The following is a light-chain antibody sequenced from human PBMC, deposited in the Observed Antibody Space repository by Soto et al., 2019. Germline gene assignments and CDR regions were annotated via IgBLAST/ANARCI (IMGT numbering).Light chain of an antibody. CDR1: QSISSF. V-gene: IGKV1-39*01. CDR2: AAS. CDR3: QQSYSSPYT. J-gene: IGKJ2*01. Sequence: DIQMTQSLSSLSASVGDRVTITCRASQSISSFLNWYQQKPGKAPKLLIYAASTLQSGVPSRFSGSGSGTAFTLTISSLQPEDFATYYCQQSYSSPYTFGQGTKVDIK.